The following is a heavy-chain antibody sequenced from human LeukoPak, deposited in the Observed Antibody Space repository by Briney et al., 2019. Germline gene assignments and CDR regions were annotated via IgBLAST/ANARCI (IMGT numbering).Heavy chain of an antibody. J-gene: IGHJ4*02. CDR2: ISSDGTIT. Sequence: GGSLRLSCAASGFTFSNYWMHWVRQAPGKGLEWVSRISSDGTITTYAGSVKGRFTISRDNAKNTLYLQMNSLRAEDTAVYYCARDYYGSRGYYSAAFDYWGQGTLVTVSS. D-gene: IGHD3-22*01. CDR3: ARDYYGSRGYYSAAFDY. CDR1: GFTFSNYW. V-gene: IGHV3-74*03.